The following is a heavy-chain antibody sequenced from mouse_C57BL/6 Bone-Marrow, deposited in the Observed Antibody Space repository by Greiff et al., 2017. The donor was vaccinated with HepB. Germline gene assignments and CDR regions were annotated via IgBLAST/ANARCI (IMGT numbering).Heavy chain of an antibody. CDR3: ARVLIVKGGFAY. V-gene: IGHV5-4*03. CDR2: ISDGGSYT. Sequence: EVKLVESGGGLVKPGGSLKLSCAASGFTFSSYAMSWVRQTPEKRLEWVATISDGGSYTYYPDNVKGRFTISRDNAKNNLYLQMSHLKSEDTAMYYCARVLIVKGGFAYWGQGTLVTVSA. J-gene: IGHJ3*01. D-gene: IGHD2-5*01. CDR1: GFTFSSYA.